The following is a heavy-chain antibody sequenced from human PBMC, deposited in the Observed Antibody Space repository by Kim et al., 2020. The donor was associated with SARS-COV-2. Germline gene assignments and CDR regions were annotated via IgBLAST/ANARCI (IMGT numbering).Heavy chain of an antibody. CDR2: INSDGSST. CDR1: GFTFSSYW. CDR3: ARDYYDQDYYYYGMDV. J-gene: IGHJ6*02. V-gene: IGHV3-74*01. D-gene: IGHD3-22*01. Sequence: GGSLRLSCAASGFTFSSYWMHWVRQAPGKGLVWVSRINSDGSSTSYADSVKGRFTISRDNAKNTLYLQMNSLRAEDTAVYYCARDYYDQDYYYYGMDVWGQGTTVTVSS.